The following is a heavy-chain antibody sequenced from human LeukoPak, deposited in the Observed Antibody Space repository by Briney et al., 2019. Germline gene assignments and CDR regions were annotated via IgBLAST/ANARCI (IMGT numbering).Heavy chain of an antibody. V-gene: IGHV1-69*04. J-gene: IGHJ5*02. CDR1: GGTFSSYA. CDR3: ARDPRRASGRPTNWFDP. D-gene: IGHD3-10*01. Sequence: GASVKVSCKASGGTFSSYALSWVRQAPGQGLEWMGRIIPILGIANYAQKFQGRVTITADKSTSTAYMELSSLRSEDTAVYYCARDPRRASGRPTNWFDPWGQGTLVTVSS. CDR2: IIPILGIA.